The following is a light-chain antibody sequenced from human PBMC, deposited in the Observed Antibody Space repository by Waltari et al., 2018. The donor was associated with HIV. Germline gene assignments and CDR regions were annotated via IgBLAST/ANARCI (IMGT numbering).Light chain of an antibody. Sequence: QSVLTQPPSASGTPGQRVTISCSGSNSNIGRYTVDWYQQFPGTAPKLLIYSNAQRPAGVPDRFSGSKSGTSASLAISGLQSEDEADYYCAAWDDSLNGYVFGSGTKVTVL. CDR1: NSNIGRYT. CDR2: SNA. V-gene: IGLV1-44*01. CDR3: AAWDDSLNGYV. J-gene: IGLJ1*01.